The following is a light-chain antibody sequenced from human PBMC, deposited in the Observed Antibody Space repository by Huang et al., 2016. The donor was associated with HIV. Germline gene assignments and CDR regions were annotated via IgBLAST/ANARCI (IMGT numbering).Light chain of an antibody. Sequence: EIVMTQSPGTLSVSPGERVTVSCSANASVSSSLAWYQQVSGQAPRLLIYEASTRATGIPARVSGSGSGTNFTLTISSLQSEDFAVYYCQQYNDWPPITFGQGTRLDIK. CDR1: ASVSSS. CDR3: QQYNDWPPIT. V-gene: IGKV3-15*01. CDR2: EAS. J-gene: IGKJ5*01.